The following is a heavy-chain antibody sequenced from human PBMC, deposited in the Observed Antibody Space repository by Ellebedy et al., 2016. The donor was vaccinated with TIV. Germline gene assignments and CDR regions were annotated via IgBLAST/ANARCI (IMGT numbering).Heavy chain of an antibody. CDR2: ISSSSSTI. D-gene: IGHD6-13*01. V-gene: IGHV3-48*02. J-gene: IGHJ3*02. Sequence: GESLKISCAASGFTFSSYSMNWVRQAPGKGLEWVSYISSSSSTIYYADSVKGRFTISRDNAKNSLYLQMNSLRDEDTAVYYCAQPGIAAAGTEGIWGQGTMVTVSS. CDR3: AQPGIAAAGTEGI. CDR1: GFTFSSYS.